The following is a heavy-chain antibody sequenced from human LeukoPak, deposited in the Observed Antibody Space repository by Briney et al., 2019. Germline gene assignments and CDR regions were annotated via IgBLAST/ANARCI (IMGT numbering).Heavy chain of an antibody. J-gene: IGHJ3*02. CDR2: INNDGSTT. V-gene: IGHV3-74*01. CDR3: ARPIISCSSTSCFAYAFDI. Sequence: GGSLRLSCAASGFTFSSHWMHWVRQAPGKGLAWVSCINNDGSTTRYADSVKGRFTISRDNAKNTLYLQVNSLRAEDTAVYYCARPIISCSSTSCFAYAFDIWGQGTMVTVSS. CDR1: GFTFSSHW. D-gene: IGHD2-2*01.